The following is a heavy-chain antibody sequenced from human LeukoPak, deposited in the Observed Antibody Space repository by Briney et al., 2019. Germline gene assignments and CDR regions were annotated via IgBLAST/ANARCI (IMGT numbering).Heavy chain of an antibody. CDR3: ARDVGSGGDY. J-gene: IGHJ4*02. CDR2: ISSSSRTI. D-gene: IGHD3-3*01. Sequence: PGGSLRLSCAASGFTFSSYSMNWVRQAPGKGLEWVSYISSSSRTIYYADSVKGRFTISRDNAKNSLYLQMNSLRAEDTAVYYCARDVGSGGDYWGQGTLVTVSS. CDR1: GFTFSSYS. V-gene: IGHV3-48*01.